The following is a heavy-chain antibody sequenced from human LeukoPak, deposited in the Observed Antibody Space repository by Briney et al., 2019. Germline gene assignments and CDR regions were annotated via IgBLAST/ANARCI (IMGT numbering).Heavy chain of an antibody. CDR1: GGSISSYY. CDR3: ARQSFTIFGVVTNFDY. V-gene: IGHV4-59*08. D-gene: IGHD3-3*01. J-gene: IGHJ4*02. CDR2: IYYSGST. Sequence: SETLSLTCTVSGGSISSYYWSWIRQPPGKGLEWIGYIYYSGSTNYNPSLKSRVTISVDTSKNQFSLKLSSVTAADTAVYYCARQSFTIFGVVTNFDYWGQGTLFTVSS.